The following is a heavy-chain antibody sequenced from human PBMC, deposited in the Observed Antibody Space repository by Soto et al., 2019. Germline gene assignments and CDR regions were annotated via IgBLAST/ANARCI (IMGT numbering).Heavy chain of an antibody. Sequence: QVQLVESGGGVVQPGRSLRLSCAVSGFTFRSYGMHWVRQAPGKGLAWVAVISFDGSNEYYADSVKGRFTISRDNSKNTLYLQMNSVRTEDTAVYYCAKDQGDSSGYSNWFDPWGQGTLVTVSS. D-gene: IGHD3-22*01. CDR1: GFTFRSYG. J-gene: IGHJ5*02. CDR2: ISFDGSNE. V-gene: IGHV3-30*18. CDR3: AKDQGDSSGYSNWFDP.